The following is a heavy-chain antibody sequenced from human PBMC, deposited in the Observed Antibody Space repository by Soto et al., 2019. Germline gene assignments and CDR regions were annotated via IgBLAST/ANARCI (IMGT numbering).Heavy chain of an antibody. V-gene: IGHV3-20*04. CDR1: GFTFDDYG. CDR2: INWNGDST. CDR3: ATRRDVYLKYSLDY. Sequence: EVQLVESGGGVVRPGGSLRLSCAASGFTFDDYGMSWVRQAPGKGLEWVSAINWNGDSTGYADSVKGRFTISRDNAKNCLYLQMNSLRAEDTALYYCATRRDVYLKYSLDYWGQGTLVTVSS. J-gene: IGHJ4*02.